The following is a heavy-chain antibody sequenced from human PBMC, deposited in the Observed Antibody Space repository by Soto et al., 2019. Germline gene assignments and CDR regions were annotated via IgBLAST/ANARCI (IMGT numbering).Heavy chain of an antibody. V-gene: IGHV3-11*01. CDR1: GFTFSAYY. Sequence: QVQLVESGGGLVKPGGSLRLSCAASGFTFSAYYMSWIRQAPGKGLEWVSYISRSGSTIYYADSVMGRFTISRDNAKNSLYPQINSLRAEDTAVYYCARPYPNMDWFDTRGHRTLVTVSS. J-gene: IGHJ5*01. CDR3: ARPYPNMDWFDT. D-gene: IGHD2-21*01. CDR2: ISRSGSTI.